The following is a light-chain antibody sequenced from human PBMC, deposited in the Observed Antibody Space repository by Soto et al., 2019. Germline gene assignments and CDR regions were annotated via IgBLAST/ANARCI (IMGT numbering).Light chain of an antibody. J-gene: IGKJ1*01. V-gene: IGKV3-20*01. CDR3: QQYNNSLWT. CDR1: QSVSNNY. CDR2: GAS. Sequence: EIEMTQSPGTLSLSPGERATLSCRASQSVSNNYLAWYQQKPGQAPRLLIYGASNRATGIPDRFSGSGSGTDFTLTISRLEPEDFAVYYCQQYNNSLWTFGQGTKVDI.